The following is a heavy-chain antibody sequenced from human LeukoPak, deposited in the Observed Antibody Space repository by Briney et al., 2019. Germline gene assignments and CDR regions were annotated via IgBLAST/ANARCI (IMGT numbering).Heavy chain of an antibody. CDR2: IYSGGTT. D-gene: IGHD5-24*01. V-gene: IGHV3-53*01. CDR1: GFTVTTNY. CDR3: ARGRRDGYNLGF. J-gene: IGHJ4*02. Sequence: GGSLRLSCAASGFTVTTNYMSWVRQAPGKGLEWVSVIYSGGTTCYADSVKGRFTISRDISKNTLSLQMNSLRAEDTAVYYCARGRRDGYNLGFWGQGTLVTVSS.